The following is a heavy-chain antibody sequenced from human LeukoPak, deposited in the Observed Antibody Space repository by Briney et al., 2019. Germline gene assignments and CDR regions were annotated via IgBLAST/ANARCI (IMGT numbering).Heavy chain of an antibody. V-gene: IGHV3-23*01. Sequence: PGGSLRLSCAASGFTFSSYAMSWVRQAPGKGLEWVSAISGSGGSTYYADSVKGRFTISRDNSKNTLYLQMNSLKTEDTAVYYCTSHDCSGGSCRGCWGQGTLVTVSS. J-gene: IGHJ4*02. CDR1: GFTFSSYA. CDR2: ISGSGGST. D-gene: IGHD2-15*01. CDR3: TSHDCSGGSCRGC.